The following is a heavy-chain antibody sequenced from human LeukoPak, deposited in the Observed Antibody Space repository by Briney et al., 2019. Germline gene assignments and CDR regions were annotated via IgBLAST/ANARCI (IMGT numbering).Heavy chain of an antibody. V-gene: IGHV3-53*01. Sequence: GGSLRLSCAASGFTFSSYGMHWVLQAPGKGLEWVSVIYSGGSTYYADSVKGRFTISRDNSKNTLNLQMNSLRAEDTAVYYCARDDGKGGPFDYWGRGTLVTVSS. D-gene: IGHD1-26*01. J-gene: IGHJ4*02. CDR2: IYSGGST. CDR1: GFTFSSYG. CDR3: ARDDGKGGPFDY.